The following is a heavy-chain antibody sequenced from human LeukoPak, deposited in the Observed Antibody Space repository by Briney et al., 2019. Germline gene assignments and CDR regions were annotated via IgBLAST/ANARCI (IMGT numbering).Heavy chain of an antibody. Sequence: GGSLRLSCAASGFIFSSYAMNWVPQAPGKALEWVSGISGSGGTTYYADSVKGRFTISRDNSKNTLSLQMNSLRAEDTAVYYCARDVSRTLDYWGQGTLVTVSS. J-gene: IGHJ4*02. CDR2: ISGSGGTT. CDR3: ARDVSRTLDY. D-gene: IGHD6-13*01. V-gene: IGHV3-23*01. CDR1: GFIFSSYA.